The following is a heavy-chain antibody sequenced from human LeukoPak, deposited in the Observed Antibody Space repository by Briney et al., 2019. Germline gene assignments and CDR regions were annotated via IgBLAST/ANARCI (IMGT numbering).Heavy chain of an antibody. CDR2: VYNSGST. J-gene: IGHJ4*02. V-gene: IGHV4-59*01. CDR3: VRDRELFY. CDR1: GGSISIYY. Sequence: SETLSLTCTVSGGSISIYYWSWIRQPPGKGLEWLGYVYNSGSTDYNPSLRSRVTISADTSKNQFSLKLSSVTAADTAVYYCVRDRELFYWGQGTLVTVSS. D-gene: IGHD1-7*01.